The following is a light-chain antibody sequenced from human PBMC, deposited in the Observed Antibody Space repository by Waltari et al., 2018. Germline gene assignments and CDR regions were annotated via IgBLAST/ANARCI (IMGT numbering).Light chain of an antibody. CDR1: SGHSSYV. V-gene: IGLV4-69*01. Sequence: QLVLTQPPSASASLGASVKLTCTLSSGHSSYVIAWPQHQPGKGPRYLMKVNSDGSHFKGDGIPDRFSGSSSGAERYLTISSLQSEDEADYYCQTWGTGILSWVFGGGTKLTVL. CDR3: QTWGTGILSWV. J-gene: IGLJ3*02. CDR2: VNSDGSH.